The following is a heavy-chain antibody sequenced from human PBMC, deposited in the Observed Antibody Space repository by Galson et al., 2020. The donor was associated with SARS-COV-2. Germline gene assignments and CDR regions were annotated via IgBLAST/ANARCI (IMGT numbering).Heavy chain of an antibody. V-gene: IGHV4-34*01. Sequence: SKASETLSLTCAVYGGSITGHYWNWIRQPPGTGPERIGEISYAGSTESTSSPRRRGTMSVDTSKNQFSLKLRSVTAADTGVYYCVRASRPPVVSVFIGGPNNFDSWSQGTLVTVSS. J-gene: IGHJ4*02. CDR3: VRASRPPVVSVFIGGPNNFDS. CDR2: ISYAGST. CDR1: GGSITGHY. D-gene: IGHD3-16*01.